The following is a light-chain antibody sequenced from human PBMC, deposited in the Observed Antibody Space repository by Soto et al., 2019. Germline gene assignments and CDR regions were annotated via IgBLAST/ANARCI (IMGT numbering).Light chain of an antibody. CDR2: DVN. Sequence: QSALTQPAYVSGSPGQSITISCTGTSSDIGAYNFVSWYQQHPGKAPKLMLYDVNIRPSGVSNRFSGSKSGNTASLTISGLQAEDEADYDCTSWTTSTTMIFGGGTKLTVL. V-gene: IGLV2-14*03. CDR3: TSWTTSTTMI. CDR1: SSDIGAYNF. J-gene: IGLJ2*01.